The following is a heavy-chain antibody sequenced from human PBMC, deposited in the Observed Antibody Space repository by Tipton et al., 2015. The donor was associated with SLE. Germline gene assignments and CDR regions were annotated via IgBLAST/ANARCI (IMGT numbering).Heavy chain of an antibody. V-gene: IGHV4-59*01. CDR1: GRSISSYY. CDR3: AGDSQAFDY. CDR2: IFYSGNT. J-gene: IGHJ4*02. Sequence: LRLSCTVSGRSISSYYWNWIRQPPGKGLEWIGYIFYSGNTNYNPSLKSRVTISADTSKNQFSLKLTSVTAADTAVYYCAGDSQAFDYWGQGSLVTVSS.